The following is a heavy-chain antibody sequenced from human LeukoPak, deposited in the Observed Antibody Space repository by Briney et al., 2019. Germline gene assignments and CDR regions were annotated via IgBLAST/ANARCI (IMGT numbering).Heavy chain of an antibody. CDR1: GGSFSTYY. CDR3: ATMTKGRNWFDP. CDR2: IYNSGNT. D-gene: IGHD4-11*01. J-gene: IGHJ5*02. V-gene: IGHV4-59*01. Sequence: SETLSLTCTVSGGSFSTYYWTWIRQPPGKGLEWIGYIYNSGNTNYNPSLKRRVTISVDTSKNQLSLKLSSVTAADTAVYYCATMTKGRNWFDPWGQGTLVTVSS.